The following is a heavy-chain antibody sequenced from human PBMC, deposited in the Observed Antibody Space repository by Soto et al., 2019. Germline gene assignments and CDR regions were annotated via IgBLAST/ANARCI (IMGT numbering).Heavy chain of an antibody. V-gene: IGHV3-53*01. D-gene: IGHD3-10*01. CDR1: GFTVSSNY. CDR2: IYSGGST. CDR3: ARFAPEPQNKRGYGSYFDY. J-gene: IGHJ4*02. Sequence: GGSLRLSCAASGFTVSSNYMSWVRQAPGKGLEWVSVIYSGGSTYYADSVKGRFTISRDNSKNTLYLQMNSLRAEDTAVYYCARFAPEPQNKRGYGSYFDYWGQGTLVTVSS.